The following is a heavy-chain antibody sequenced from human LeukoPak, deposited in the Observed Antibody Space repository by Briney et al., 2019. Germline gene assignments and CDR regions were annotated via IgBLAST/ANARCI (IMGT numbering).Heavy chain of an antibody. Sequence: PGGSLRLSCAASGFTFDDYTMHWVRQAPGKGLEWVSLISWDGGSTYYADSVKGRFTISRDNNKNSLYLQMNSLRTEDTALYYCAKDLGYSSSSFAFDYWGQGTLVTVSS. J-gene: IGHJ4*02. V-gene: IGHV3-43*01. CDR2: ISWDGGST. CDR3: AKDLGYSSSSFAFDY. D-gene: IGHD6-6*01. CDR1: GFTFDDYT.